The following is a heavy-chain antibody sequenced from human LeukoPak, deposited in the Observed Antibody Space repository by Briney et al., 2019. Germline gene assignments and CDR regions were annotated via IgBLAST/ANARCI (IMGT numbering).Heavy chain of an antibody. Sequence: ASVKVSCKASGYTFTGYYMHWVRQAPGQGLEWMGWINPNSGGTNYAQKFQGRVTMTRDTYISTAYMGLSRLRSDDTAVYYCARALIAAAGLFDYWGQGTLVTVSS. CDR3: ARALIAAAGLFDY. J-gene: IGHJ4*02. V-gene: IGHV1-2*02. D-gene: IGHD6-13*01. CDR2: INPNSGGT. CDR1: GYTFTGYY.